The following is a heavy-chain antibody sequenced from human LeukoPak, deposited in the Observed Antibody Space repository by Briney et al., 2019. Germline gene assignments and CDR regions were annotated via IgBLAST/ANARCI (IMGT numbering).Heavy chain of an antibody. CDR1: GGSVSSYY. CDR2: IYYSGST. Sequence: SKTLSLTCTVSGGSVSSYYWSWIRQPPGKGLEWIGYIYYSGSTNYNPSLKSRVTISVDTSKNQFSLKLSSVTAADTAVYYCARLSRYCSGGSCSDWGQGTLVTVSS. J-gene: IGHJ4*02. D-gene: IGHD2-15*01. CDR3: ARLSRYCSGGSCSD. V-gene: IGHV4-59*08.